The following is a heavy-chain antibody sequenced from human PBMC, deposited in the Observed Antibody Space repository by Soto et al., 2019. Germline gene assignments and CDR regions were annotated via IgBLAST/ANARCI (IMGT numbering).Heavy chain of an antibody. V-gene: IGHV4-39*01. Sequence: LETLSLTCTVSGGSSSSSGFSRGWVRQPPGKGLEWIGCAYYSGNTYYNPSLKSRVTISVDTSGNQFSLRLNSVTAADTAVYYCTKVSSGWFDPWGQGTLVS. CDR2: AYYSGNT. CDR1: GGSSSSSGFS. D-gene: IGHD2-8*01. CDR3: TKVSSGWFDP. J-gene: IGHJ5*02.